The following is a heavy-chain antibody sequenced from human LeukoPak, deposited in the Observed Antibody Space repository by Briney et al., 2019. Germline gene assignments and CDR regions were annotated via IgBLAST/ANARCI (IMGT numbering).Heavy chain of an antibody. J-gene: IGHJ4*02. D-gene: IGHD4-17*01. V-gene: IGHV4-59*04. CDR2: IYYNGNP. CDR1: GGSISSYY. Sequence: SETLSLTCTVSGGSISSYYWSWIRQPPGKGLEWIGYIYYNGNPYYNPSLKSRVTMSVDTSKNQFSLRLSSVTAADTAVYYCAKNDYDDITRMNYWGQGTLVTVSS. CDR3: AKNDYDDITRMNY.